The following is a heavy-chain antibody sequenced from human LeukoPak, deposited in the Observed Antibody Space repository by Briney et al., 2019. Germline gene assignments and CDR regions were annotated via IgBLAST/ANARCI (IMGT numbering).Heavy chain of an antibody. CDR2: INPNSGGT. Sequence: GASVNVSCKASGYTFTGYYMHWVRQAPGQGLEWMGWINPNSGGTNYAQKFQGRVTMTRDTSISTAYMELSRLRSDDTAVYYCASGYCSSTSCPNFDYWGQGTLVTVSS. V-gene: IGHV1-2*02. D-gene: IGHD2-2*01. CDR1: GYTFTGYY. CDR3: ASGYCSSTSCPNFDY. J-gene: IGHJ4*02.